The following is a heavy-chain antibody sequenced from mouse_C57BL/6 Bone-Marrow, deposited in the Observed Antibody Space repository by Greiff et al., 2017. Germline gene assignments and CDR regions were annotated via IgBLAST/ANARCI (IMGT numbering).Heavy chain of an antibody. Sequence: EVKLMESGGGLVKPGGSLKLSCAASGFTFSDYGMHWVRQAPEKGLEWVAYISSGSSTIYYADTVKGRFTISRDNAKNTLFLQMTRLRSEDTAVCYCAGGDEWGQGTTLTVSS. D-gene: IGHD3-3*01. J-gene: IGHJ2*01. CDR3: AGGDE. V-gene: IGHV5-17*01. CDR2: ISSGSSTI. CDR1: GFTFSDYG.